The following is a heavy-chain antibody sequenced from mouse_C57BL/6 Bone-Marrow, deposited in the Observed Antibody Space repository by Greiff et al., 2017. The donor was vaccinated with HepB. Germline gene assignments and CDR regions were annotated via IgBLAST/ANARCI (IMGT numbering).Heavy chain of an antibody. J-gene: IGHJ2*01. V-gene: IGHV14-4*01. CDR3: TTGGFFDY. CDR1: GFNIKDDY. Sequence: VQLQQSGAELVRPGASVKLSCTASGFNIKDDYMHWVKQRPVQGLEWIGWIDPENGDTEYASKFQGKATITADTSSNTAYLQLSSLTSEDTAVYYCTTGGFFDYWGQGTTLTVSS. CDR2: IDPENGDT.